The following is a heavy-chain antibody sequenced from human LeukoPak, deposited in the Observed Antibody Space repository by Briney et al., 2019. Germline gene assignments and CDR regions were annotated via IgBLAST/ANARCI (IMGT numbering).Heavy chain of an antibody. V-gene: IGHV5-51*01. Sequence: GESLKISCKGSGYSFTRYWIGWVRQMPGKGLEWMGIIYPGDSDTRYSPSFQGQVTISADKSISTAYLQWSSLKASDTAMYYCARRHYDILTGFDYWGQGTLVTVSS. CDR2: IYPGDSDT. J-gene: IGHJ4*02. CDR3: ARRHYDILTGFDY. CDR1: GYSFTRYW. D-gene: IGHD3-9*01.